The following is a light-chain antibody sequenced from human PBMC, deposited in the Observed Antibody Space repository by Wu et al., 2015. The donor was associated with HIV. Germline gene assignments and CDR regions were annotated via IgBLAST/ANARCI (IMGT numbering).Light chain of an antibody. CDR2: DAS. CDR3: QQRFTWPLT. V-gene: IGKV3-11*01. J-gene: IGKJ5*01. Sequence: IVLTQSPDTLSLSPGERATLSCRASQSVSSYLAWYQQKPGQAPRLLIYDASNRATGIPARFSGSGSGTDFTLTISSLEPEDSAVYYCQQRFTWPLTFGQGTRLEIK. CDR1: QSVSSY.